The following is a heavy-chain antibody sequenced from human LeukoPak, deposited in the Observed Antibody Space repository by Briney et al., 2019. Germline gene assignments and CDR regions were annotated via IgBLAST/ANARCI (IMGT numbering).Heavy chain of an antibody. Sequence: PGGSLRLSCAASGFTVSSNYMSWVRQAPGKGLEWVGNIQPDGSEGYPVDSVKGRFTISRDNARNSLFLQMNSLRVEDTAVYYCASQSYARFDPWGQGTWSPSLQ. CDR1: GFTVSSNY. D-gene: IGHD3-16*01. V-gene: IGHV3-7*01. CDR3: ASQSYARFDP. J-gene: IGHJ5*02. CDR2: IQPDGSEG.